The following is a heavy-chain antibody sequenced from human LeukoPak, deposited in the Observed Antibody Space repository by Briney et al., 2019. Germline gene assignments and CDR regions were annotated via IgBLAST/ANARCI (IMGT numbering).Heavy chain of an antibody. V-gene: IGHV4-59*01. CDR1: GGSISSYY. CDR3: ATSSMVRGVISD. CDR2: IYYSGST. Sequence: KPSETLSLTCTVSGGSISSYYRSWIRQPPGKGLEWIGYIYYSGSTNYNPSLKSRVTVSVDTFKNQFSLKLSSVTAADTAVYYCATSSMVRGVISDWGQGTPVTVSS. D-gene: IGHD3-10*01. J-gene: IGHJ4*02.